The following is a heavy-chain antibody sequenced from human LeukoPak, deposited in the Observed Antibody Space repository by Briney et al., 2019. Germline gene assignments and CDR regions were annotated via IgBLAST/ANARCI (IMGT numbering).Heavy chain of an antibody. V-gene: IGHV4-34*01. J-gene: IGHJ4*02. CDR1: GGSFSGYY. CDR2: INHSGST. CDR3: AREAAAGYRDFDY. D-gene: IGHD6-13*01. Sequence: PSETLSLTCAVYGGSFSGYYWSWIRQPPGKGLEWIGEINHSGSTNYNPSLKSRVTISVDTSKNQFSLKLSSVTAADTAVYYCAREAAAGYRDFDYWGQGTLVTVSS.